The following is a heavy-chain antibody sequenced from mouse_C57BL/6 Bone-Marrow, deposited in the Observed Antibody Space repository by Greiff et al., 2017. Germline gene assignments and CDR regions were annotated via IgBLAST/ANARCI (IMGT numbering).Heavy chain of an antibody. V-gene: IGHV14-4*01. CDR3: TTGYLLWPH. J-gene: IGHJ2*01. D-gene: IGHD2-1*01. CDR1: GFNIKDDY. Sequence: VQLQQSGAELVRPGAPVKLSCTASGFNIKDDYMHWVKQRPEQGLEWIGWIDPENGDTEYASKFQGKATITADTSSNTAYLQLSSLTSEDTAVYYCTTGYLLWPHWSQGTTLTVSS. CDR2: IDPENGDT.